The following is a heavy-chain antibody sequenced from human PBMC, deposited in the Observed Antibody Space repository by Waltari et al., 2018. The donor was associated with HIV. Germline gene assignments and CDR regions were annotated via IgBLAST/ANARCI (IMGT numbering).Heavy chain of an antibody. D-gene: IGHD1-26*01. CDR3: ARGRVVVGATPAGYYYYGMDV. V-gene: IGHV4-34*01. CDR1: GGSFSGYY. J-gene: IGHJ6*02. CDR2: INHSGST. Sequence: QVQLQQWGAGLLKPSETLSLTCAVYGGSFSGYYWSWIRQPPGKGLEWIGEINHSGSTNYNPSLKSRVTISVDTSKNQFSLKLSSVTAADTAVYYCARGRVVVGATPAGYYYYGMDVWGQGTTVTVSS.